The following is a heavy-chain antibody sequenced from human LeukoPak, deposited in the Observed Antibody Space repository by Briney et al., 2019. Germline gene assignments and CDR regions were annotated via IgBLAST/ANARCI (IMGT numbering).Heavy chain of an antibody. CDR2: IYYSGST. J-gene: IGHJ6*02. CDR3: AREGQWLPPNGMDV. CDR1: GGSISSGDYY. Sequence: SQTLSLTCTVSGGSISSGDYYWSWIRQPPGKGLEWIGDIYYSGSTYYNPSLKSRVTISVDTSKNQFSLKLSSVTAADTAVYYCAREGQWLPPNGMDVWGQGTTVTVSS. D-gene: IGHD6-19*01. V-gene: IGHV4-30-4*08.